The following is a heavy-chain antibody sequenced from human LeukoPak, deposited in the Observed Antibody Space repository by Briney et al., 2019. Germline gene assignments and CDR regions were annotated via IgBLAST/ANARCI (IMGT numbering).Heavy chain of an antibody. CDR3: ARGGYSYGYYYYYYMDV. V-gene: IGHV4-38-2*02. CDR2: IYHSGST. D-gene: IGHD5-18*01. CDR1: GYSISSGYY. Sequence: SETLSLTCTVSGYSISSGYYWGWIRQPPGKGLEWIGSIYHSGSTNYNPSLKSRVTISVDTSKNQFSLKLSSVTAADTAVYYCARGGYSYGYYYYYYMDVWGKGTTVTVSS. J-gene: IGHJ6*03.